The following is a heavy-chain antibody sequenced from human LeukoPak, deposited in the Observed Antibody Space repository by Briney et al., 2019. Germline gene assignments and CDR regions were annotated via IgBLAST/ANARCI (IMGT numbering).Heavy chain of an antibody. D-gene: IGHD2-8*02. J-gene: IGHJ3*02. CDR2: IYPGDSDT. CDR1: GSSFTSYW. V-gene: IGHV5-51*01. Sequence: ASLKISCKGSGSSFTSYWIGWVRPMPGKGLEWMGIIYPGDSDTRYSPSFQGQVTISADKSITTSYLQWSSLKASDTAMYYCARTTDTSGGLDIWGQGTMVTVSS. CDR3: ARTTDTSGGLDI.